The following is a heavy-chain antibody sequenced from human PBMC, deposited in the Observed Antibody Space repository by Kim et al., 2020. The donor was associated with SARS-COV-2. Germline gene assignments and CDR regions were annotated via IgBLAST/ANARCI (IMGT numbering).Heavy chain of an antibody. CDR3: AREVRLWFGELDVVNWFDP. CDR2: IYYSGST. J-gene: IGHJ5*02. D-gene: IGHD3-10*01. V-gene: IGHV4-59*01. CDR1: GGSISSYY. Sequence: SETLSLTCTVSGGSISSYYWSWIRQPPGKGLEWIGYIYYSGSTNYNPSLKSRVTISVDTSKNQFSLKLSSVTAADTAVYYCAREVRLWFGELDVVNWFDPWGQGTLVTVSS.